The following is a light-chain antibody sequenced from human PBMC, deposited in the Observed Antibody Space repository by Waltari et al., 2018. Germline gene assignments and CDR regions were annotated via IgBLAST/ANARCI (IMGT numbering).Light chain of an antibody. CDR3: AACDDSLNGWV. J-gene: IGLJ3*02. V-gene: IGLV1-44*01. CDR1: SSSIRNNA. CDR2: ATN. Sequence: QSVLTQPPSASGTPGQRVTISCSGSSSSIRNNAVNWYQQVPGTAPKLLIYATNQRPSGVPDRFAGSKSVTSASLAISGLQSEDEAAYYCAACDDSLNGWVFGGGTKVTVL.